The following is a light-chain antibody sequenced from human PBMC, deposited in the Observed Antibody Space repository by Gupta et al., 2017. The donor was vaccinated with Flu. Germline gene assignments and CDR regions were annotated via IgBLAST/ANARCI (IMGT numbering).Light chain of an antibody. J-gene: IGLJ1*01. Sequence: QSALTQPASVSGAPGQSITISCTGTSSDVGFYNLVSWFQQHPGKAPKLMIYEGSKRPAGLANRFSGSKSGNTASLAISGRQAEDEADYYCCSYAGANTYVFGTGTKVIVL. CDR1: SSDVGFYNL. CDR3: CSYAGANTYV. V-gene: IGLV2-23*01. CDR2: EGS.